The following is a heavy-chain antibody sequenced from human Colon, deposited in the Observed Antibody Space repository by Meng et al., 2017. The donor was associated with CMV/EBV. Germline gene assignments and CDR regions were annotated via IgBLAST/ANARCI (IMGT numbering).Heavy chain of an antibody. CDR3: ARGGATPMVLRY. CDR2: INRVGRT. CDR1: GGSFSDSY. Sequence: TCAVYGGSFSDSYWSWVRQAPGKGLEWIGEINRVGRTNYNPSLKNRVSILVDTSKNQFSLILNSVTAADTAVYYCARGGATPMVLRYWGQGTLVTVSS. V-gene: IGHV4-34*01. J-gene: IGHJ4*02. D-gene: IGHD5-18*01.